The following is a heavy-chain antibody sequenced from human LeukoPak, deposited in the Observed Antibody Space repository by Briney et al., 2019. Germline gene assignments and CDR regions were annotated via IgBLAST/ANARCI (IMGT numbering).Heavy chain of an antibody. V-gene: IGHV4-34*01. CDR1: GGSFSGYY. Sequence: PSETLSLTCAVYGGSFSGYYWSWIRQPPGKGLEWIGETNHSGSTNYNPSLKSRVTISVDTSKNQFSLKLSSVTAADTAVYYCARLIASGFAHWGQGTLVTVSS. CDR2: TNHSGST. D-gene: IGHD2/OR15-2a*01. CDR3: ARLIASGFAH. J-gene: IGHJ4*02.